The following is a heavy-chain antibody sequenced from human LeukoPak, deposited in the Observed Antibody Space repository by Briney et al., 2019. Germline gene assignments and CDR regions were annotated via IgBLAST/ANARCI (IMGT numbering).Heavy chain of an antibody. CDR1: GYTFTGYY. CDR3: ARDPDSSGWYANGY. V-gene: IGHV1-2*02. D-gene: IGHD6-19*01. J-gene: IGHJ4*02. CDR2: INPNSGGT. Sequence: ASVKVSCKASGYTFTGYYMHWVRQAPGQGLEWMGWINPNSGGTNYAQKFQGRVTMTRDASISTAYMELSRLRSDDTAVYYCARDPDSSGWYANGYWGQGTLVTVSS.